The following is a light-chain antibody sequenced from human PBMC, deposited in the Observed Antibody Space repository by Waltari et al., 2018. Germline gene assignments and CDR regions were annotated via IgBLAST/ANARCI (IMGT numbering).Light chain of an antibody. Sequence: EIMLTQSPGTLSLSPGERATLSCRASQSISKYLAWYPKKPGQAPRLLIYDAASRATGIPDRFGGSGSWTDFSLTISRLEPEDSAVYYCQKYGTLPATFGQGTKVEIK. J-gene: IGKJ1*01. CDR3: QKYGTLPAT. V-gene: IGKV3-20*01. CDR1: QSISKY. CDR2: DAA.